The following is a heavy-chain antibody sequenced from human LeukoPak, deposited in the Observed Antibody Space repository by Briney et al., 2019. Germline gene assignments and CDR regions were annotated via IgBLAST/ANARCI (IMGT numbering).Heavy chain of an antibody. CDR1: GFTFSSYD. J-gene: IGHJ4*02. CDR3: AKEYSGYDFDY. Sequence: GGCLRLSCAASGFTFSSYDMSWVRQAPGKGLEWVAATSGSGVNSYYADSVRGRFTISRDNSQNTLYLQMDSLRAEDTALYYCAKEYSGYDFDYWGQGALVTVSS. CDR2: TSGSGVNS. V-gene: IGHV3-23*01. D-gene: IGHD5-12*01.